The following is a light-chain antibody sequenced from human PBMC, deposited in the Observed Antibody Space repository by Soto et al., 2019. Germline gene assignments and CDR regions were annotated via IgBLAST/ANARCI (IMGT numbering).Light chain of an antibody. J-gene: IGKJ1*01. CDR3: QQYNNWPHWT. V-gene: IGKV3-15*01. Sequence: EIVMTQSPATLSVSPGERATLSCRASQSFSSNLAWYQQKPGQAPRLLIYGASTRATGIPARFSGSGSGTEFTLTISSLQSEDFAVYYCQQYNNWPHWTFGQGTKVDIK. CDR1: QSFSSN. CDR2: GAS.